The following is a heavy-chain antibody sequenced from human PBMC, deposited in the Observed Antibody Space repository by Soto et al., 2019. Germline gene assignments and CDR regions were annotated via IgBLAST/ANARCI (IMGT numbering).Heavy chain of an antibody. CDR3: ARDGGRLYRGDHYFDY. CDR1: GFIFSSYS. D-gene: IGHD3-10*01. V-gene: IGHV3-21*01. J-gene: IGHJ4*02. Sequence: GGSLRLSCAASGFIFSSYSMSWVRQAPGKGLEWVSSITSSNSYIYYGDSVKGRFTISRDNAKKSLYLQMNSLRAEDTAVYYCARDGGRLYRGDHYFDYWGLGTLVTVSS. CDR2: ITSSNSYI.